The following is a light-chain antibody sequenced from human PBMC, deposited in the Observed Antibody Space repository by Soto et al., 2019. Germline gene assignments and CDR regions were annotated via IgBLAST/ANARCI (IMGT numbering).Light chain of an antibody. J-gene: IGKJ1*01. CDR2: DVS. Sequence: EVVLTQFPATLSLSPVDRATLSCRASLSLSSYLTWYQQKPGQAPRLLFYDVSNRATGVPDRFTSSGSGTDFTLTISSLEPEDFSVYYCQQRGDWPAFGQGTKVEIK. CDR3: QQRGDWPA. V-gene: IGKV3-11*01. CDR1: LSLSSY.